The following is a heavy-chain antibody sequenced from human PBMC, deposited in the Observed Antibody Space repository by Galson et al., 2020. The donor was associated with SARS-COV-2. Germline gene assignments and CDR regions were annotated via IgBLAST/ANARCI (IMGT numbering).Heavy chain of an antibody. D-gene: IGHD2-15*01. V-gene: IGHV3-11*01. CDR2: ISNNNSTI. CDR1: GFTFSDYY. CDR3: ARDLYCSGGNCHAYGMYV. J-gene: IGHJ6*02. Sequence: KIGESLKISCAASGFTFSDYYMSWIRQAPGKGLEWVSYISNNNSTIYYADSVKGRFTISRDNAKNSLYLQMNSLRAEDTAVYYCARDLYCSGGNCHAYGMYVWGQGTTVTVSS.